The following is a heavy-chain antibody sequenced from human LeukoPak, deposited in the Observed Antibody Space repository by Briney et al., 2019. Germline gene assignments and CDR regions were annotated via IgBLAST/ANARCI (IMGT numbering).Heavy chain of an antibody. D-gene: IGHD3-22*01. Sequence: TSETLSLTCTVSGDSITSYFWSWIRQSPGEGLEWIGDISYSGNTNSNPSLKSRATMSLDTSKNHFSLKLISVTAADTAVYYCARGDDSGAHYPSRSDLWGRGTLVTVSS. V-gene: IGHV4-59*01. J-gene: IGHJ2*01. CDR1: GDSITSYF. CDR2: ISYSGNT. CDR3: ARGDDSGAHYPSRSDL.